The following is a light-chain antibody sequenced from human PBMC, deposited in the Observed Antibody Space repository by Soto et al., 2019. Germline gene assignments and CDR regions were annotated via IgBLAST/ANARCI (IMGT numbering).Light chain of an antibody. CDR3: AAWDDSLRAWV. V-gene: IGLV1-44*01. Sequence: QSVLTQAPSASETPGQRITLSCSGSTSNIGNNNVNWYQQVPGTAPKLLMYRNNLRPSGVPDRFSGSKSGTSASLAISGLQSEDEADYYCAAWDDSLRAWVFGGGTKLTVL. CDR2: RNN. J-gene: IGLJ3*02. CDR1: TSNIGNNN.